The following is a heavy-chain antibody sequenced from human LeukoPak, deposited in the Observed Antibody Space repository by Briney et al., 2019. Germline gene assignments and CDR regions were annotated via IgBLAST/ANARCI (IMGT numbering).Heavy chain of an antibody. Sequence: SGPTPVKPTQTLTLTCTFSGFSLSTSAVGVGWIRQPPGKALEWLALIYWDDDKRYSPSLKSRLTITKDTSKNQVVLTMTNMDPVDTATYYCARSIVVVVAATPEDWFDPWGQGTLVTVSS. CDR2: IYWDDDK. D-gene: IGHD2-15*01. J-gene: IGHJ5*02. V-gene: IGHV2-5*02. CDR1: GFSLSTSAVG. CDR3: ARSIVVVVAATPEDWFDP.